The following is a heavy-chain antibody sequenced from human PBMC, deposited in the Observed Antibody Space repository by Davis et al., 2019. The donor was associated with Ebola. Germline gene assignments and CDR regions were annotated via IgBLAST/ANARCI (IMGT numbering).Heavy chain of an antibody. J-gene: IGHJ6*02. Sequence: PGGSLRLSCAASGFTFSNYWMSWVRQAPGKGLEWVANIKQDGSEKYYVDSVKGRFTISRDNAKNSLYLQMNSLRAEDTALYYCAKAHAHYDFWSGYPLGDGMDVWGQGTTVTVSS. V-gene: IGHV3-7*03. CDR1: GFTFSNYW. CDR3: AKAHAHYDFWSGYPLGDGMDV. CDR2: IKQDGSEK. D-gene: IGHD3-3*01.